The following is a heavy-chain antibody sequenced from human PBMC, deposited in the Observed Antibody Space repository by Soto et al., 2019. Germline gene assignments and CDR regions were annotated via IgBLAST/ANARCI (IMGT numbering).Heavy chain of an antibody. CDR3: ARSYYDFWSGHYYYYMDV. D-gene: IGHD3-3*01. Sequence: QVQLQESGPGLVKPSEMLSLTCTVSGDSISSHYWSWIRQPPGKGLEWIGYINFSGTTNYNPSLKSRVTISLDASKNQFSLKVNSVTAADMAVYYCARSYYDFWSGHYYYYMDVWGKGTTVTVSS. CDR1: GDSISSHY. V-gene: IGHV4-59*11. CDR2: INFSGTT. J-gene: IGHJ6*03.